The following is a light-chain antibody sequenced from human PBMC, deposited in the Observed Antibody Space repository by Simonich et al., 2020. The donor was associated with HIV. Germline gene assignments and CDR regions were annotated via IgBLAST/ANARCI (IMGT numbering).Light chain of an antibody. Sequence: DIVMTQSPDSLAVSLGERATINCKSSQGVLYSANNKNYLAWYQQKPGQPPKLLIYWASTRESGVPDRFSGSGSATDFNFTISSLQAEDVAVYYCQQYYSTPPLTFGGGTKVEI. CDR3: QQYYSTPPLT. J-gene: IGKJ4*01. CDR2: WAS. V-gene: IGKV4-1*01. CDR1: QGVLYSANNKNY.